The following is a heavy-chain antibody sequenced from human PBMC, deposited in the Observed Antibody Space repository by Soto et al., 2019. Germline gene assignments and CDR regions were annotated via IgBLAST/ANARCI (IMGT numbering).Heavy chain of an antibody. J-gene: IGHJ5*02. CDR3: ARDYGKLNP. CDR1: GFTFSTYT. V-gene: IGHV3-21*01. CDR2: ISSGSNYI. Sequence: EVQLMESGGGLVKPGGSLRLSCAASGFTFSTYTMNWVRQTPGKGLEWVSSISSGSNYIYYADSLKGRFTISRDNAKNSLYLQMNSLRAEDTAVYYCARDYGKLNPWGQGTLVTVSS. D-gene: IGHD2-15*01.